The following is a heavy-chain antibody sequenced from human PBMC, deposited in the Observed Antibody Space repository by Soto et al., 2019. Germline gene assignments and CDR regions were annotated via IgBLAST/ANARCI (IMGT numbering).Heavy chain of an antibody. CDR1: GFTFSSYW. CDR2: IKQDGSEK. J-gene: IGHJ6*02. V-gene: IGHV3-7*05. CDR3: ARDAPGLYQLPPEVGHKGDGLDYYYYGMDV. D-gene: IGHD2-2*01. Sequence: EVQLVESGGGLVQPGGSLRLSCAASGFTFSSYWMSWVRQAPGKGLEWVANIKQDGSEKYYVDSVKGRFTISRDNAKNSLYLQMNSMRAEDTAVYYCARDAPGLYQLPPEVGHKGDGLDYYYYGMDVWGQGTTVTVSS.